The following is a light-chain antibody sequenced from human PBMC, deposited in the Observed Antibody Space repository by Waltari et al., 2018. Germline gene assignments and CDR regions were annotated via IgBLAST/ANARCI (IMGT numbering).Light chain of an antibody. Sequence: QAVLTQPSSLSASPGASASLTCTLRSDINVGSYSIYWFQQKPGSPPQYLLRYNSDSDKHQGSGVPSRFSGSKDASANAGILLISGLQSEDEADYYCMIWHNGAYVFGAGTKVTV. CDR3: MIWHNGAYV. CDR2: YNSDSDK. CDR1: SDINVGSYS. J-gene: IGLJ1*01. V-gene: IGLV5-45*03.